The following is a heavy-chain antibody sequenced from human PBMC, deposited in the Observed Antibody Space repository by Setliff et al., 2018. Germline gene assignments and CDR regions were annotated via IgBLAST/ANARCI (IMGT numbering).Heavy chain of an antibody. V-gene: IGHV4-39*01. Sequence: PSETLSLTCTVSGGSISSSSYYWGWIRQPPGKGLEWIGSIYYSGSTYYNPSLKSRVTIXXXTSKNQFXXXXXXXXAXXXXVYYCARVAQYSSSSFYYYYYGMDVWGQGTTVTVSS. CDR2: IYYSGST. CDR3: ARVAQYSSSSFYYYYYGMDV. J-gene: IGHJ6*02. CDR1: GGSISSSSYY. D-gene: IGHD6-6*01.